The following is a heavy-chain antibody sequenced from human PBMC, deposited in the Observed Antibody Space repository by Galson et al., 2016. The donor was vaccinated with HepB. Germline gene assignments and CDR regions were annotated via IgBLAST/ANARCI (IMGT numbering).Heavy chain of an antibody. CDR1: GYSFTSSD. CDR2: MSPYSGKT. J-gene: IGHJ3*02. Sequence: SVKVSCKASGYSFTSSDMNWVRQASGQGLEWMGWMSPYSGKTGCAQKFQGRVTMTRNTSISTSYMELSSLRADDTAVYYCATYTRGGDAFDIWGQGTLVTVSS. D-gene: IGHD6-13*01. V-gene: IGHV1-8*02. CDR3: ATYTRGGDAFDI.